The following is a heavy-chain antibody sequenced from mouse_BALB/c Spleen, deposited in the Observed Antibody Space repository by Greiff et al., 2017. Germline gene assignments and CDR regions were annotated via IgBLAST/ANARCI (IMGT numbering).Heavy chain of an antibody. D-gene: IGHD2-1*01. CDR2: IYPGNVNT. Sequence: QVQLKQSGPELVKPGASVRISCKASGYTFTSYYIHWVKQRPGQGLEWIGWIYPGNVNTKYNEKFKGKATLTADKSSSTAYMQLSSLTSEDSAVYFCARGGWQLPGDYWGQGTTLTVSS. V-gene: IGHV1S56*01. CDR3: ARGGWQLPGDY. J-gene: IGHJ2*01. CDR1: GYTFTSYY.